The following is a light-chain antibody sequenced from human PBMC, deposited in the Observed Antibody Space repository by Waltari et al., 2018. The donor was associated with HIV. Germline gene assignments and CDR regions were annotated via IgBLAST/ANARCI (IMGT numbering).Light chain of an antibody. V-gene: IGLV1-40*01. J-gene: IGLJ3*02. CDR2: GNS. CDR3: QSYDSSLSGSV. Sequence: QSVLTQPPSVSGAPGQRVTISCTGSSSNIRAGYGVHWYQQLPGTAPKRLIYGNSNRPSGVPDRFSGSKSGTSASLVITGLQAEDEADYYCQSYDSSLSGSVFGGGTKLTVL. CDR1: SSNIRAGYG.